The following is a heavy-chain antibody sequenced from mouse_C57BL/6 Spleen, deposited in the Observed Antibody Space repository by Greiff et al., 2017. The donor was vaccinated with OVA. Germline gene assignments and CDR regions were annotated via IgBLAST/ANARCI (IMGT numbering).Heavy chain of an antibody. Sequence: VQLQQSGAELVRPGASVKLSCTASGFNIKDYYMHWVKQRPEQGLEWIGRIDPEDGDTEYAPKFQGKATMTADTSSNTAYLQLSSLTSEDTAVDYCTTGDGNYPLLSMDYWGQGTSVTGSS. V-gene: IGHV14-1*01. CDR2: IDPEDGDT. CDR1: GFNIKDYY. J-gene: IGHJ4*01. CDR3: TTGDGNYPLLSMDY. D-gene: IGHD2-1*01.